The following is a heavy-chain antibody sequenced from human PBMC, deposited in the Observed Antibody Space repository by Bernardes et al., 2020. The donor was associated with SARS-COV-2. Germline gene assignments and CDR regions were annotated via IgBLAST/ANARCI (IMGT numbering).Heavy chain of an antibody. CDR1: GFTFRSYA. CDR2: ISDSGGST. V-gene: IGHV3-23*01. D-gene: IGHD4-17*01. CDR3: AKDWVDEYGGIDY. J-gene: IGHJ4*02. Sequence: GSSLRLCCAASGFTFRSYAMTWVRQAPGKGLEWVSTISDSGGSTYYADSVKGRFTISRDNSKNSLYLQMNTLRAEDTAVYYCAKDWVDEYGGIDYWGQGTLVTVSS.